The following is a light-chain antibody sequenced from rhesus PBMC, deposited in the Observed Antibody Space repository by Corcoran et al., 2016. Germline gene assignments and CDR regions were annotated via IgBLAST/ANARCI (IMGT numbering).Light chain of an antibody. CDR1: QSISSW. V-gene: IGKV1-22*01. J-gene: IGKJ1*01. CDR2: KAS. Sequence: DIQMTQSPSSLSASLGDTVTITCRASQSISSWLAWYQQKPGKAPNLLINKASSLQSGVPSRFSGSGYGIDFTLTLSSLQSEYLATYWCQQYDSGPWTFGQGTKVEI. CDR3: QQYDSGPWT.